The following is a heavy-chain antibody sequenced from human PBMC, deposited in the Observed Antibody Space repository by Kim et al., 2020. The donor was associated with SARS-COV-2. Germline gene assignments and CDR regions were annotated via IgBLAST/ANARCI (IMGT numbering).Heavy chain of an antibody. CDR3: AKDLVGGYYYDSSGYYYDY. D-gene: IGHD3-22*01. CDR1: GFTFSSYA. CDR2: ISGSGGST. V-gene: IGHV3-23*01. J-gene: IGHJ4*02. Sequence: GGSLRLSCAASGFTFSSYAMSWVRQAPGKGLEWVSAISGSGGSTYYADSVKGRFTISRDNSKNTLYLQMNSLRAEDTAVYYCAKDLVGGYYYDSSGYYYDYWGQGTLVTVSS.